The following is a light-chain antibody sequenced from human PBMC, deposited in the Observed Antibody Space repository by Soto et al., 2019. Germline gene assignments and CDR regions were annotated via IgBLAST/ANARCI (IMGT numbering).Light chain of an antibody. CDR3: HQRSSWLRGT. CDR1: QSVSTY. Sequence: EIVLTQSPATLSLSPGERATLSCRASQSVSTYLAWYQHRPGQAPRLLIYDASNRATGVPARFSGSGSGTDFTLTVSSLEPEDFAVYYCHQRSSWLRGTFGGGTKVEIK. V-gene: IGKV3-11*01. CDR2: DAS. J-gene: IGKJ4*01.